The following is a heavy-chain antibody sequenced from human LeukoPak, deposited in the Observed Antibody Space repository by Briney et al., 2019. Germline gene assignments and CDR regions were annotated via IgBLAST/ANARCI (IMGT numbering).Heavy chain of an antibody. D-gene: IGHD3-10*01. CDR2: IYYSGST. Sequence: SETLSLTCTVSGGSISSYYWSWIRQPPGKGLEWIGYIYYSGSTYYNPSLKSRVTISVDTSKNQFSLKLSSVTAADTAVYYCARVGVLWFLDYWGQGTLVTVSS. CDR1: GGSISSYY. J-gene: IGHJ4*02. V-gene: IGHV4-59*06. CDR3: ARVGVLWFLDY.